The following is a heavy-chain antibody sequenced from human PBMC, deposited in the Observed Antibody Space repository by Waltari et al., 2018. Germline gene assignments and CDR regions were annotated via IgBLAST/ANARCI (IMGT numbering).Heavy chain of an antibody. J-gene: IGHJ4*02. CDR2: VRNKAYSYTK. CDR3: VRSATGQSFHF. CDR1: GFTISDYY. Sequence: EVQLVESGGGLVQPGGSLRLSCAASGFTISDYYMDWVRQAPGKGLEWVGRVRNKAYSYTKEYAASVKDRFTISRDDSKNSLYLQMNGLKTEDAAVYHCVRSATGQSFHFWGQGTVVTVSS. V-gene: IGHV3-72*01. D-gene: IGHD3-9*01.